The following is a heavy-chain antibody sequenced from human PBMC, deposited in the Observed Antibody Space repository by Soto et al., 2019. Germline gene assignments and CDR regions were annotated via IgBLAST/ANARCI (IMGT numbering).Heavy chain of an antibody. D-gene: IGHD2-21*02. CDR3: AHKSGDSAFDY. Sequence: SETLSLTCTVSGGSISSSSYYWGWIRQPPGKGLEWIGSIYYSGSTYYNPSLKSRVTISVDTSKNQFSLKLSSVTAADTAVYYCAHKSGDSAFDYWGQGTLVTVSS. CDR2: IYYSGST. J-gene: IGHJ4*02. CDR1: GGSISSSSYY. V-gene: IGHV4-39*01.